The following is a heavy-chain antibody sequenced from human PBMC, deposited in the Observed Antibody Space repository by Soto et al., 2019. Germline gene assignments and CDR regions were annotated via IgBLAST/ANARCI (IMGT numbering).Heavy chain of an antibody. J-gene: IGHJ4*02. CDR2: ISGNGNSA. CDR1: IFTFSSYA. D-gene: IGHD3-3*01. V-gene: IGHV3-23*01. CDR3: AKGKANTIFGVNTLFDH. Sequence: GGSLRLSCAASIFTFSSYAMSLVRQAPGKGLEWVSTISGNGNSAYDPDSVKGRFTVSRDNSRNILHLQMNGLRAEDTAVYYCAKGKANTIFGVNTLFDHCGQGTLVTVSS.